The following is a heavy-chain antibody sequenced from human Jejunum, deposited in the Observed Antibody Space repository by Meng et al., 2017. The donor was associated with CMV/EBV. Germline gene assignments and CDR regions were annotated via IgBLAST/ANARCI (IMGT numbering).Heavy chain of an antibody. CDR3: VRYENLQHGMDV. CDR2: IRQDGGEI. CDR1: GFTFSSYW. V-gene: IGHV3-7*03. D-gene: IGHD1-1*01. Sequence: AASGFTFSSYWMSWVRQAPGKGLEWVANIRQDGGEIFYVDSVKGRFTVSRDNADNSLYLQMNSLRAEDTAVYYCVRYENLQHGMDVWGQGTTVTVSS. J-gene: IGHJ6*02.